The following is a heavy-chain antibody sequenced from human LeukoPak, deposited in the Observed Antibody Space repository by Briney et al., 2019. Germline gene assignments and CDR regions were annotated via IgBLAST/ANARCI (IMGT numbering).Heavy chain of an antibody. V-gene: IGHV5-51*01. CDR2: VHPGDPDT. CDR1: GYSFTSNW. Sequence: GESLKISCKGSGYSFTSNWIGWVRQMPGKGLEWMGIVHPGDPDTRYSPSFQGQVTISADKSISTAYLQWSSLKASDTAMYYCAAPRAGQAFDIGGQGTMVTVSS. CDR3: AAPRAGQAFDI. J-gene: IGHJ3*02.